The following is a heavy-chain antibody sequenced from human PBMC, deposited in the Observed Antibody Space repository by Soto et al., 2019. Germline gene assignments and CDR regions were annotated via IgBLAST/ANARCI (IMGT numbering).Heavy chain of an antibody. CDR3: SRGTYYPQSSGLHADY. CDR1: GFMFNDYA. D-gene: IGHD3-22*01. Sequence: LRLSCATSGFMFNDYAMHWVRQAPGQGLEWVAMISSDGNHQFYVDNVRGRFTVSRDNSKNTLNLQMNSLRPEDTAVYYCSRGTYYPQSSGLHADYWGPGTVVTVSS. CDR2: ISSDGNHQ. V-gene: IGHV3-30*03. J-gene: IGHJ4*02.